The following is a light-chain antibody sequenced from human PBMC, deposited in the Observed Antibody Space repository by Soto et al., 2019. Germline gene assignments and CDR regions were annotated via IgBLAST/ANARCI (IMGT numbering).Light chain of an antibody. CDR1: QSISSY. CDR3: QQSYRTPDT. J-gene: IGKJ4*02. CDR2: AAS. V-gene: IGKV1-39*01. Sequence: DIQMTHSPSSLSASVRDRVTITCRASQSISSYLNWYQQKPGKAPKLLIFAASSLQSGVPSRFSGSGSGKDFTLTISSLQPEDFATYYCQQSYRTPDTYGGWTKVEIX.